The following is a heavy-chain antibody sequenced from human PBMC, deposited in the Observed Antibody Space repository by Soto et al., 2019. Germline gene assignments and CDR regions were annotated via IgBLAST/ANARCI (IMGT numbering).Heavy chain of an antibody. CDR2: IYSIGST. Sequence: QLQLQESGPGLVKPSETLSLTCTVSGGSISSSSYWGWIRQPPGKGLEWIGSIYSIGSTYYKPSLKSRVTISVDTSKNQFSLKLSSVTAADTAVYYRRRSSRYSTDVWGQGTTVTVSS. CDR1: GGSISSSSY. CDR3: RRSSRYSTDV. D-gene: IGHD6-13*01. J-gene: IGHJ6*02. V-gene: IGHV4-39*01.